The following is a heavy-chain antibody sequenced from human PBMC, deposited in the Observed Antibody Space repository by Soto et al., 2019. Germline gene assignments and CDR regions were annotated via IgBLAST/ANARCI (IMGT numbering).Heavy chain of an antibody. Sequence: ASVKVSCKASGYTFTGYYMHWVRQAPGQGLEWMGWINPNSGGTNYAQKFQGWVTMTRDTSISTAYMELSRLRSDDTAVYYCARSDVIAAAGTPNYYYYMDVWGKGTTVTVSS. CDR2: INPNSGGT. D-gene: IGHD6-13*01. CDR1: GYTFTGYY. J-gene: IGHJ6*03. V-gene: IGHV1-2*04. CDR3: ARSDVIAAAGTPNYYYYMDV.